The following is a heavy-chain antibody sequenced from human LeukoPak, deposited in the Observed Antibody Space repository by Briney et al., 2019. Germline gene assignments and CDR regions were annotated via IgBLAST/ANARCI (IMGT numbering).Heavy chain of an antibody. Sequence: GASVKVSCKASGYTFSRYAIHWVRQAPGQRLEWMGYINAGNGNTKYSQNFQGRVTITRDTSATTAYLELSSLRSEDTAVYYCASSTPHRNAFDIWGQGTMVTVSS. V-gene: IGHV1-3*01. D-gene: IGHD2-2*01. CDR1: GYTFSRYA. CDR3: ASSTPHRNAFDI. CDR2: INAGNGNT. J-gene: IGHJ3*02.